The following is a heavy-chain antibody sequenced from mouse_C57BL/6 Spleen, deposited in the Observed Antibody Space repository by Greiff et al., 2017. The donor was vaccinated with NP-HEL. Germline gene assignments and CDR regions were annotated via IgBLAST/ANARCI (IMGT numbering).Heavy chain of an antibody. CDR2: IRLKSDNYAT. CDR3: TGGGYYLGAMDY. V-gene: IGHV6-3*01. J-gene: IGHJ4*01. Sequence: EVQVVESGGGLVQPGGSMKLSCVASGFTFSNYWMNWVRQSPEKGLEWVAQIRLKSDNYATHYAESVKGRFTISRDDSKSSVYLQMNNLRAEDTGIYYCTGGGYYLGAMDYWGQGTSVTVSS. D-gene: IGHD2-3*01. CDR1: GFTFSNYW.